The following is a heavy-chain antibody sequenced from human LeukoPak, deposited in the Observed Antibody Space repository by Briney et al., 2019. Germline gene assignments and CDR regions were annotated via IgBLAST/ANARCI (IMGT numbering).Heavy chain of an antibody. V-gene: IGHV4-59*12. CDR2: IYYSGST. Sequence: PSETLSLTCTVSGGSISSYYWSWIRQPPGKGLEWIGYIYYSGSTNYNPSLKSRVTISVDTSKNQFSLKLSSVTAADTAVYYCARASKSSSWYRARPFDYWGQGTLVTVSS. CDR3: ARASKSSSWYRARPFDY. CDR1: GGSISSYY. J-gene: IGHJ4*02. D-gene: IGHD6-13*01.